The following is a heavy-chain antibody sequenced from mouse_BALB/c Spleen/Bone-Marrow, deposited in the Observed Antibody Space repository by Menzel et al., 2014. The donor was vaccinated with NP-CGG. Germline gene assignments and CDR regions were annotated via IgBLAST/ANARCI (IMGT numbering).Heavy chain of an antibody. CDR3: ARSGLYYGNYLYAMDF. Sequence: EVKLMESGPELVKPGASVKISCKASGYSFTGYTMNWVKQSHGKNLEWIGLINPYNGGTSYNQKFKGRAALTVDKSSSTVYMELLSLTSEDSAVYYCARSGLYYGNYLYAMDFWGQGTSVTVSS. J-gene: IGHJ4*01. CDR2: INPYNGGT. D-gene: IGHD2-1*01. V-gene: IGHV1-18*01. CDR1: GYSFTGYT.